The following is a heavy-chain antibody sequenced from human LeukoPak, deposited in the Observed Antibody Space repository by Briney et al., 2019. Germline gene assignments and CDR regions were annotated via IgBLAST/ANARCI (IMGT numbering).Heavy chain of an antibody. D-gene: IGHD6-13*01. CDR2: ISSSGSTI. Sequence: GGSLRLSCAASGFTFSDYYMSWIRQAPGKGLEWVSYISSSGSTIYYADSVKGRFTIFRDNAKNSLYLQMNSLRAEDTAVYYCARGVAAATYAFDIWGQGTMVTVSS. V-gene: IGHV3-11*01. CDR1: GFTFSDYY. J-gene: IGHJ3*02. CDR3: ARGVAAATYAFDI.